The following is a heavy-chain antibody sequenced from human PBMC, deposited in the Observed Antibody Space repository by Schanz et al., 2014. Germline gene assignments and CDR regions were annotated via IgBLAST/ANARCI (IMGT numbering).Heavy chain of an antibody. CDR1: GFTFSSYG. D-gene: IGHD3-10*01. J-gene: IGHJ4*02. CDR2: IWYDENNK. V-gene: IGHV3-33*01. CDR3: ARANYRRKINFDY. Sequence: QVQLVESGGGVVQFGRSLRLSCAASGFTFSSYGMHWVRQAPGKGLEWVAVIWYDENNKYYADSVKGRFTMSRDNSKSTLYLQMNSLRAKNTAVYYCARANYRRKINFDYWGRGTLVTVSS.